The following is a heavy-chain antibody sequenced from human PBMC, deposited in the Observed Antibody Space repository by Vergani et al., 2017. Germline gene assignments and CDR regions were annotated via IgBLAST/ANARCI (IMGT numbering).Heavy chain of an antibody. CDR2: INHSGST. Sequence: QVQLPQWGAGLLKPSETLSLTCAVYGGSFSGYYWSWIRQPPGKGLEWIGEINHSGSTNYNPSLKSRVTISVDTSKNQFSLKLSSVTAADTAVYYCASSPPAFYDYVWGSYRLDYWGQGTLVTVSS. J-gene: IGHJ4*02. CDR1: GGSFSGYY. CDR3: ASSPPAFYDYVWGSYRLDY. D-gene: IGHD3-16*02. V-gene: IGHV4-34*01.